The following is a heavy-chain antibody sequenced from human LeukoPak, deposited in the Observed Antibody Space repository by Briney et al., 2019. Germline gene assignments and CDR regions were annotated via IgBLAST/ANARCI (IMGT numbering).Heavy chain of an antibody. CDR3: ARDLPYSSPPPTYYYYYYMDV. CDR2: IYYSGST. Sequence: SETLSLTCTVSGGSISSSSYYWGWIRQPPGKGLEWIGSIYYSGSTYYNPSLKSRVTMSVDTSKNQFSLKLSSVTAADTAVYYCARDLPYSSPPPTYYYYYYMDVWGEGTTVTVSS. J-gene: IGHJ6*03. CDR1: GGSISSSSYY. D-gene: IGHD6-13*01. V-gene: IGHV4-39*07.